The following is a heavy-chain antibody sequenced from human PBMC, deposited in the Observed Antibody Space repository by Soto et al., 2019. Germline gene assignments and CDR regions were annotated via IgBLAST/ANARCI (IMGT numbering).Heavy chain of an antibody. CDR2: INPNSGGT. D-gene: IGHD3-3*01. V-gene: IGHV1-2*02. Sequence: ASVKVSCKASGYTFTGYYMHWVRQAPGQGLEWMGWINPNSGGTNYAQKFQGRVTMTRDTSISTAYMELSRLRSDDTAVYYCARDRYYDSWSGYLVDYWGQGTLVTVSS. CDR1: GYTFTGYY. J-gene: IGHJ4*02. CDR3: ARDRYYDSWSGYLVDY.